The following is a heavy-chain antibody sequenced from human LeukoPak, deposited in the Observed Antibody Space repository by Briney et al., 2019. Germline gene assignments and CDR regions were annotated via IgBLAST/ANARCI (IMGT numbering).Heavy chain of an antibody. CDR1: GGSISSYY. D-gene: IGHD3-22*01. CDR2: IYYSGST. J-gene: IGHJ5*02. CDR3: ARGQGGYYYDSSGYSGKFDP. Sequence: SETLSLTCTVSGGSISSYYWSWIRQPPGKGLEWIGYIYYSGSTNYNPSLKSRVTISVDTSKNQFSLKLSSVTAADTAVYYCARGQGGYYYDSSGYSGKFDPWGQGTLVTVSS. V-gene: IGHV4-59*01.